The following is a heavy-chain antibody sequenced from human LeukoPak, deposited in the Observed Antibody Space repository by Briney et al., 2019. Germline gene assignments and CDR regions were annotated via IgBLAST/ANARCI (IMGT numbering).Heavy chain of an antibody. CDR1: GFTFSNAW. V-gene: IGHV3-15*01. D-gene: IGHD5-18*01. Sequence: PGGSLRLSCAASGFTFSNAWMSWVRRAPGKGLEWVGRIKSKTDGGTTDYAAPVKGRFTISRDDSKNTLYLQMNSLKTEDTAVYYCTTDPHQLWLENNWFDPWGQGTLVTVSS. CDR3: TTDPHQLWLENNWFDP. CDR2: IKSKTDGGTT. J-gene: IGHJ5*02.